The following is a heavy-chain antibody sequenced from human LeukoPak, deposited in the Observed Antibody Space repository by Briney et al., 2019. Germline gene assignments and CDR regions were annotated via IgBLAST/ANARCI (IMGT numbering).Heavy chain of an antibody. CDR2: VDPNSDGT. J-gene: IGHJ4*02. CDR3: ARDTGDYFGSGSYYPD. CDR1: GYTFAAYY. D-gene: IGHD3-10*01. V-gene: IGHV1-2*02. Sequence: ASVTVSCKASGYTFAAYYIHWVRQAPGQGLEWMGWVDPNSDGTSYAQKFQGRVTMTRDTSINTAYMELSSLRSDDTAMYYCARDTGDYFGSGSYYPDWGQGTLVTVSS.